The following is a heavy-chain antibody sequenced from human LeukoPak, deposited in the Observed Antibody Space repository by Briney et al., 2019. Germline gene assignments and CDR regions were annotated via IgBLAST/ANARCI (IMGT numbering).Heavy chain of an antibody. CDR3: ARGPGDCTNGVCYFFDY. D-gene: IGHD2-8*01. Sequence: GGSLRLSCAASGFTFSSYSMNWVRQAPGRGLEWASSISSSSSYIYYADSVKGRFTISRDNAKNSLYLQMNSLRAEDTAVYYCARGPGDCTNGVCYFFDYWGQGTLVTVSS. V-gene: IGHV3-21*04. J-gene: IGHJ4*02. CDR2: ISSSSSYI. CDR1: GFTFSSYS.